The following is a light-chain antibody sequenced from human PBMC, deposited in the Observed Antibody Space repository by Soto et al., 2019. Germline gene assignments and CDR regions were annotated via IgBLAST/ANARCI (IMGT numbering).Light chain of an antibody. CDR2: GAS. CDR1: QSVSSNF. V-gene: IGKV3-20*01. Sequence: EIVLTQSPGTLSLSPGERATLSCRASQSVSSNFLAWYQQKPGQAPRLLIYGASSRATGIPDRFSGSGSGTGFTLTISRLEPEDFAVYYCQQYGSSSWTFGQGNKVEI. J-gene: IGKJ1*01. CDR3: QQYGSSSWT.